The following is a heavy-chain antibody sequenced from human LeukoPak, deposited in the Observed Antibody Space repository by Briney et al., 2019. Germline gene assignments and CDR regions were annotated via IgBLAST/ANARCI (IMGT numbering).Heavy chain of an antibody. J-gene: IGHJ6*04. V-gene: IGHV3-21*01. Sequence: GGSLRLSCAASGFTFSRNSMNWVRQAPGKGLEWVSSISGSSSYIYYADSVKGRFTISRDNAKNSLYLQMNSLRAEDTAVYYCAELGITMIGGVWGKGTTVTISS. D-gene: IGHD3-10*02. CDR1: GFTFSRNS. CDR2: ISGSSSYI. CDR3: AELGITMIGGV.